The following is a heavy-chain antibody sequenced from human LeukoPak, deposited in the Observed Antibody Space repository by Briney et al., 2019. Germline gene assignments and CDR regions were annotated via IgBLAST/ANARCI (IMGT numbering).Heavy chain of an antibody. CDR2: ISWDGGST. CDR1: GFTFDDYA. J-gene: IGHJ4*02. CDR3: AKARPQMTTAYYFDY. Sequence: GGSLRLSCAASGFTFDDYAMHWVRQAPGKGLEWVSLISWDGGSTYYADSVKGRFTISRDNSKNSLYLQMNSLRAEDTALYYCAKARPQMTTAYYFDYWGQGTLVTVSS. D-gene: IGHD4-17*01. V-gene: IGHV3-43D*03.